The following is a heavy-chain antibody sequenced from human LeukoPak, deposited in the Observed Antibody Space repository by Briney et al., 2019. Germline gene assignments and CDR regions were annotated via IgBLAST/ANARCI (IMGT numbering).Heavy chain of an antibody. J-gene: IGHJ4*02. CDR3: AGGEAFCDY. CDR1: GFTFSTYG. CDR2: VWYDGSNI. Sequence: GGSLRLSRAASGFTFSTYGMHWVRQAPGKGLGWVAVVWYDGSNIHYVDSVKGRFTISRDNSKSTLYLQMNSLTAEDTAVYFCAGGEAFCDYWGQGALVTVSS. V-gene: IGHV3-33*01.